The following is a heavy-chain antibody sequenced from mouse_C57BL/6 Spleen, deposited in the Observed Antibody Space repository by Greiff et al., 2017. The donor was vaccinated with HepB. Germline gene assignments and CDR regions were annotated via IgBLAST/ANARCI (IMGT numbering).Heavy chain of an antibody. CDR1: GFTFSSYA. D-gene: IGHD2-10*01. Sequence: DVHLVESGGGLVKPGGSLKLSCAASGFTFSSYAMSWVRQTPEKRLEWVATISDGGSYTYYPDNVKGRFTISRDNAKNNLDLQMSHLKSEDTAMYYCAMALLSSDAMDYWGQGTSATVSA. J-gene: IGHJ4*01. CDR3: AMALLSSDAMDY. CDR2: ISDGGSYT. V-gene: IGHV5-4*01.